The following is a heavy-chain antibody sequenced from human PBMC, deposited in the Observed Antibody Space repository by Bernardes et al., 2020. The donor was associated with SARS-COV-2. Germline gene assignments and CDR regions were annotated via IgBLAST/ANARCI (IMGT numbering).Heavy chain of an antibody. CDR3: AGLRHCSSTSCIDAFEL. J-gene: IGHJ3*01. CDR2: IYYSGST. CDR1: GGSISSYY. D-gene: IGHD2-2*01. Sequence: SETLSLTCTVSGGSISSYYWSWIRQPPGKGLEWIGYIYYSGSTNYNPSLKSRVTLSVDTSKNQFSLKLSSVTAADTAVYYCAGLRHCSSTSCIDAFELWGQGTMVTVSS. V-gene: IGHV4-59*08.